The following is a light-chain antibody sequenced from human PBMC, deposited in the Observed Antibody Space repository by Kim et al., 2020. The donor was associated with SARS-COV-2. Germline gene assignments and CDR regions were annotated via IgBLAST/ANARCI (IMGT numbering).Light chain of an antibody. CDR2: DAV. Sequence: ASVGDRVSISCRASKSVSGWLAWYQQKPGRAPKVLIYDAVSLESGVPSRFSGSGSGTEFTLTISSLQPDDFATYYCQQYDNYPGTFGQGTKVDIK. V-gene: IGKV1-5*01. J-gene: IGKJ1*01. CDR1: KSVSGW. CDR3: QQYDNYPGT.